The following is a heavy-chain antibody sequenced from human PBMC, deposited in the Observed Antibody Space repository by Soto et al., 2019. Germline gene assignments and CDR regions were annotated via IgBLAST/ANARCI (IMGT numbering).Heavy chain of an antibody. CDR1: GYTLTELS. CDR2: FDPEDGET. D-gene: IGHD6-19*01. J-gene: IGHJ6*02. CDR3: ATVVRRAVAGIYYHHGMDV. V-gene: IGHV1-24*01. Sequence: ASVKVFCKVSGYTLTELSMHWVRQAPGKGLEWMGGFDPEDGETIYAQKFQGRVTMTEDTSTDTAYMELSSLRSEDTAVYYCATVVRRAVAGIYYHHGMDVWGQGTTVTVSS.